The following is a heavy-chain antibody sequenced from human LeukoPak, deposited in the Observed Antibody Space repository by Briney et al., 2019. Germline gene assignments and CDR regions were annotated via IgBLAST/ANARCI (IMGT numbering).Heavy chain of an antibody. CDR2: IYTSGST. CDR3: ASVNYYDSSGYDRTHDY. J-gene: IGHJ4*02. V-gene: IGHV4-4*07. D-gene: IGHD3-22*01. Sequence: SETLSLTCTVSGGSISSYYWSWIRQPAGKGLEWIGRIYTSGSTNYNPSLKSRVTMSVDTSKNQFSLKLSSVTAADTAVYYCASVNYYDSSGYDRTHDYWGQGTLVTVSS. CDR1: GGSISSYY.